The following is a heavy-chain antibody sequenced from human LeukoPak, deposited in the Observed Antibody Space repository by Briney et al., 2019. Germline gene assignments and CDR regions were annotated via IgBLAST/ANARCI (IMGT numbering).Heavy chain of an antibody. CDR3: ARDSGGDVPLDAFDI. V-gene: IGHV1-46*01. D-gene: IGHD2-21*02. CDR1: GYTFTSYY. CDR2: INPSGGST. J-gene: IGHJ3*02. Sequence: ASVKVSCKASGYTFTSYYMHWVRQAPGQGLEWMGIINPSGGSTSYAQKFQGRVTMTRDTSTSTVYMELSSLRSEDTAVYYCARDSGGDVPLDAFDIWGQGTMVTVSS.